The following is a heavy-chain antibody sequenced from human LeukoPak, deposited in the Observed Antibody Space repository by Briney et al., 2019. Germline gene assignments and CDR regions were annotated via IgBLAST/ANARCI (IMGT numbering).Heavy chain of an antibody. CDR3: ARPRGQRYGMDV. V-gene: IGHV3-53*01. CDR2: IYTGGTK. Sequence: GGSLRLSCAASGFTVSNTFVTWVRQAPGKGPEWVSIIYTGGTKHYADSVRGRFTNSRDDSKNTLYLQMNSLRAEDTAVYYCARPRGQRYGMDVWGPGTTVTVSS. D-gene: IGHD3-10*01. J-gene: IGHJ6*02. CDR1: GFTVSNTF.